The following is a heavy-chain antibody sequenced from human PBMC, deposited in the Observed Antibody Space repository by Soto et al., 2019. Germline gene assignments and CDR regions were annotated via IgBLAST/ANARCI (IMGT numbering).Heavy chain of an antibody. V-gene: IGHV4-34*01. J-gene: IGHJ4*02. CDR2: INHSGST. Sequence: PSETLSLTCAVYGGSFSGYYWSWIRQPPGKGLEWIGEINHSGSTNYNPSLKSRVTISVDTSKNQFSLKLSSVTAADTAVYYCARGPRTSLAARRGYFAYWGQGTLVTVFS. CDR3: ARGPRTSLAARRGYFAY. CDR1: GGSFSGYY. D-gene: IGHD6-6*01.